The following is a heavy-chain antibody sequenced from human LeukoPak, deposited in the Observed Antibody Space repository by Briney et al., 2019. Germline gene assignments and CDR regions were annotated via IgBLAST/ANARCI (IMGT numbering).Heavy chain of an antibody. CDR1: GFTFSTYA. D-gene: IGHD2-15*01. Sequence: GGSLRLSCAASGFTFSTYAVHWVRQAPGKGLEWVAVISSDGSNKYYAASVKGRFTISRDNSKNTLYLQMNSLRAEDTAVYYCAKESGATHRHYYGMDVWGQGTTVTVSS. J-gene: IGHJ6*02. CDR3: AKESGATHRHYYGMDV. V-gene: IGHV3-30-3*01. CDR2: ISSDGSNK.